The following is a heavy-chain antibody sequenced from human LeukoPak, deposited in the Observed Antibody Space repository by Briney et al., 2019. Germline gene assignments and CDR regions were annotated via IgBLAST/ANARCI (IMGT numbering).Heavy chain of an antibody. V-gene: IGHV4-30-2*01. CDR2: IYHSGRT. J-gene: IGHJ6*02. CDR3: ARFPMVRGVDHYYYGMDV. Sequence: SETLSLTCAVSGGSISSGGYSCSWIRQPPGKGLEWIVYIYHSGRTYYNPYLKSRVPISLVRSKNQFSLKLSSVTAADPAVYYCARFPMVRGVDHYYYGMDVWGQGTTVTVSS. CDR1: GGSISSGGYS. D-gene: IGHD3-10*01.